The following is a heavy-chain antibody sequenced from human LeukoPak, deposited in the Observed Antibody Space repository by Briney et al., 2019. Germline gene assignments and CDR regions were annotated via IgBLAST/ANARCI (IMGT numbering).Heavy chain of an antibody. Sequence: ASVKVSCKASGYTFTSYAMNWVRQAPGQGLEWMGWINTNTGNPTYAQGFTGRIVFSLDTSVSTAYLQISSLKAEDTAVYYCARATEFKYSSSRYGDDRWSRTLLDQFDYWGQGTLVTVSS. J-gene: IGHJ4*02. CDR1: GYTFTSYA. CDR3: ARATEFKYSSSRYGDDRWSRTLLDQFDY. CDR2: INTNTGNP. V-gene: IGHV7-4-1*02. D-gene: IGHD6-13*01.